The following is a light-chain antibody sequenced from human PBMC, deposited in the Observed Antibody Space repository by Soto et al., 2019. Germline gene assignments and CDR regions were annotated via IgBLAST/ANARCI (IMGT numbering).Light chain of an antibody. J-gene: IGKJ1*01. CDR1: QSVFFNSNNKHY. V-gene: IGKV4-1*01. CDR3: QQYYNIPPS. CDR2: WAS. Sequence: DIVMTQSPDSLAVSLGERATINCKSSQSVFFNSNNKHYLAWYQQKPGQPPKLLIYWASTRESGVPDRFSGSGSGTDFTLTISSLQAEDVAVYYCQQYYNIPPSFGQGTKVEI.